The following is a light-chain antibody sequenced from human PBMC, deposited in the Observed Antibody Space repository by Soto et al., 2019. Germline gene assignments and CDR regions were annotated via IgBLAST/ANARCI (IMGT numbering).Light chain of an antibody. Sequence: QSVLTQPASVSGSPGQSITISCTGTSSDVGSYNLVSWYQQHPGKAPKLMIYEGSKRPSGVSNRFSGSKSGTTASLTISGLQAEDEAEYYCCSYAGSSTYVFGTGTKLTVL. CDR3: CSYAGSSTYV. CDR1: SSDVGSYNL. J-gene: IGLJ1*01. CDR2: EGS. V-gene: IGLV2-23*01.